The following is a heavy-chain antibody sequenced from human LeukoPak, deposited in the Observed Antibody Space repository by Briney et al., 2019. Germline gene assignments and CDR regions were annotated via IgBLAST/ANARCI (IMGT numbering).Heavy chain of an antibody. J-gene: IGHJ5*02. CDR2: IKWDGIET. Sequence: GGSLRLSCAAPGFTFSTYWMTWVRQAPGKGLEWVANIKWDGIETYYVDSVKGRFAISRNNAKNSLYLQMNNLRDEDTAVYYCAKNHVTVPNGDWFGPWGQGTLVTVSS. CDR1: GFTFSTYW. V-gene: IGHV3-7*01. D-gene: IGHD4-11*01. CDR3: AKNHVTVPNGDWFGP.